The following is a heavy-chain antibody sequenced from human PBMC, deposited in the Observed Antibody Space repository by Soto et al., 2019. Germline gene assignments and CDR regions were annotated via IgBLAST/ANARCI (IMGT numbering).Heavy chain of an antibody. D-gene: IGHD2-21*02. Sequence: QVQLQESGPGLVKPSQTLSLTCTVSGGSISSGGYYWSWIRQHPGKGLEWIGYIYYSGSTYYNPSLKSRXXIXVXXSKNQFSLKLSSVTAADTAVYYCAREAVVTATLDYWGQGTLVTVSS. CDR3: AREAVVTATLDY. J-gene: IGHJ4*02. CDR2: IYYSGST. V-gene: IGHV4-31*03. CDR1: GGSISSGGYY.